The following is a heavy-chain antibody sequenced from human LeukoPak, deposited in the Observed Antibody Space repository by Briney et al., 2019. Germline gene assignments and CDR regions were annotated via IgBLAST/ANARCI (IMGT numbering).Heavy chain of an antibody. V-gene: IGHV3-23*01. CDR2: ISGSGDTT. D-gene: IGHD3-22*01. CDR1: GFSFSSYS. CDR3: AKGVYESSGYHFAL. Sequence: PGGSLRLSCAASGFSFSSYSMSWVRQAPGKGLEWVSAISGSGDTTYYADSVKGRFTISRDNSKNTLFLQMNSLRVDDTAVYFCAKGVYESSGYHFALWGQGTLVTVSS. J-gene: IGHJ5*02.